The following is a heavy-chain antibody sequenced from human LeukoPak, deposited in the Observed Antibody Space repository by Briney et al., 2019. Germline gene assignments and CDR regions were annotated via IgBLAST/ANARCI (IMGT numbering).Heavy chain of an antibody. CDR3: ARDRGYGDYFDAFDI. J-gene: IGHJ3*02. D-gene: IGHD4-17*01. V-gene: IGHV4-4*07. CDR1: GVSISSYY. Sequence: PSETLSLTCTVSGVSISSYYWNWVRQPAGKGLEWIGQIYTSGSTNYNPSLKSRVTMSVDTSKKQFSLKLTSVTAADTAVYYCARDRGYGDYFDAFDIWGQGTMVTVSS. CDR2: IYTSGST.